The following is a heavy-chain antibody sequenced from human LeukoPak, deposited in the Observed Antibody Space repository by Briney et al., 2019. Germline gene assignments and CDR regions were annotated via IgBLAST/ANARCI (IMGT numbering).Heavy chain of an antibody. D-gene: IGHD3-9*01. Sequence: SVTLSLTCAVSGGSISSGGYSWSWIRQPPGKGLEWIGYIYHSGSTYYNPSLKSRVTISVDRSKNQFSLKLSSVTAADTAVYYCARGVDDILTGYRYFDYWGQGTLVTVSS. CDR2: IYHSGST. CDR3: ARGVDDILTGYRYFDY. V-gene: IGHV4-30-2*01. J-gene: IGHJ4*02. CDR1: GGSISSGGYS.